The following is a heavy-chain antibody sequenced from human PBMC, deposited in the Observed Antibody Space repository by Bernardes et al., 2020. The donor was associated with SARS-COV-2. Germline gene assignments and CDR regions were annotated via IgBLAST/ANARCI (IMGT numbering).Heavy chain of an antibody. J-gene: IGHJ4*02. Sequence: GSLRLSCAASGLTYSDHYMDWVRQAPGKGLEWVGRIKNKVNSYSTEYAASVKGRFTISRDDAKNSMYLQMNSLKTEDTAAYFCAMYYYESSGYLMDYWGQGTLVTVSS. V-gene: IGHV3-72*01. CDR3: AMYYYESSGYLMDY. D-gene: IGHD3-22*01. CDR2: IKNKVNSYST. CDR1: GLTYSDHY.